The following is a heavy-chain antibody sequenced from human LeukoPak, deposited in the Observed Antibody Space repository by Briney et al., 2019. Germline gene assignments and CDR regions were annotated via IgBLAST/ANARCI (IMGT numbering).Heavy chain of an antibody. D-gene: IGHD6-13*01. Sequence: GGSLRLSCAASGFTFDDYAMHWVRQAPGKGLEWVSLISGDGGSTYHADSVKGRFTISRDNSKNSLYLQMNSLRTEDTALYYCAKVEDSSWGGEYYFDYWGQGTLVTVSS. CDR3: AKVEDSSWGGEYYFDY. CDR2: ISGDGGST. CDR1: GFTFDDYA. V-gene: IGHV3-43*02. J-gene: IGHJ4*02.